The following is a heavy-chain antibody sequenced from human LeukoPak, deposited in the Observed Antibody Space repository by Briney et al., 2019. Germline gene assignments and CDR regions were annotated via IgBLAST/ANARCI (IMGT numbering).Heavy chain of an antibody. CDR1: GYTFTSYG. D-gene: IGHD2-15*01. J-gene: IGHJ4*02. CDR2: ISAYNGNT. Sequence: ASVKVSCKASGYTFTSYGISWVRQAPGQGLEWMGWISAYNGNTNYAQKLQGRVTMTTDTSTSTAYMELRSLRSDGTAVYYCARDSRRYCSGGSCYSWFDYWGQGTLRTVSS. CDR3: ARDSRRYCSGGSCYSWFDY. V-gene: IGHV1-18*01.